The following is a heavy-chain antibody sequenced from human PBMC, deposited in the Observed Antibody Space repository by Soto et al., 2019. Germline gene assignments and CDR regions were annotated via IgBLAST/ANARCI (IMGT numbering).Heavy chain of an antibody. CDR1: GGAISGYY. D-gene: IGHD3-3*01. Sequence: SETLSLTCTVTGGAISGYYWTWIRQSDGEGLEWIGRIYSSGSTNYNPSLKSRVTISLDTSMNYFSLRLSSVTAADTAVYYCARGQRFPDWFDPWGQGTLVTVSS. CDR3: ARGQRFPDWFDP. CDR2: IYSSGST. V-gene: IGHV4-4*07. J-gene: IGHJ5*02.